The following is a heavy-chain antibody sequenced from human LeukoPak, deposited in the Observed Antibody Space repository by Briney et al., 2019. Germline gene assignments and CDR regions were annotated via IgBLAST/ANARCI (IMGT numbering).Heavy chain of an antibody. Sequence: GGSLRLSCAASGFTFSSYGMSWVRQAPGKGLEWVSAITATSSSTHDADSVQGRFTISRDNAKNSLYLQMNSLRVEDTAVYYCAKVRLGYCSGGSCSRGGTPMDVWGKGTTVTISS. CDR2: ITATSSST. CDR3: AKVRLGYCSGGSCSRGGTPMDV. CDR1: GFTFSSYG. V-gene: IGHV3-21*01. D-gene: IGHD2-15*01. J-gene: IGHJ6*03.